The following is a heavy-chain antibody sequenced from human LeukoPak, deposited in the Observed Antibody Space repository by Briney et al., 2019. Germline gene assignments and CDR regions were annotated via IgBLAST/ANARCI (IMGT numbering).Heavy chain of an antibody. J-gene: IGHJ4*02. CDR1: GGSISSHY. CDR3: ARVRVRPELPDY. D-gene: IGHD1-14*01. V-gene: IGHV4-59*11. CDR2: IYYSGST. Sequence: PSETLSLTCTVSGGSISSHYWSWIRQPPGKGLEWIGYIYYSGSTNYNPSLKSRVTISVDTSKNQFSLKLSSVTAADTAVYYCARVRVRPELPDYWGQGTLVTVSS.